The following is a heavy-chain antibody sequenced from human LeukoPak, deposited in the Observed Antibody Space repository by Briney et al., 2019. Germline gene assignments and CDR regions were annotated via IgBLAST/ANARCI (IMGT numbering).Heavy chain of an antibody. D-gene: IGHD6-6*01. CDR2: ITYTGST. J-gene: IGHJ4*02. CDR1: GFTFSSYS. V-gene: IGHV3-23*01. Sequence: GGSLRLSCAASGFTFSSYSMNWVRQAPGKGLEWVSAITYTGSTYYADSVKGRFTISRDNSKNTLYLQMNSLRAEDTAVYYCAKALKELTLIAAAGADYWGQGTLVTVSS. CDR3: AKALKELTLIAAAGADY.